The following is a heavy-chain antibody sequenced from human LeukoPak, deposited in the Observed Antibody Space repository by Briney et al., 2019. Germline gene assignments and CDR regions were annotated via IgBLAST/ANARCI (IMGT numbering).Heavy chain of an antibody. CDR1: GYTFTGYY. D-gene: IGHD2-15*01. Sequence: ASVKVSCKASGYTFTGYYMHWVRQAPGQGLEWMGIINPSGGSTSYAQKFQGRVTMTRDMSTSTVYMELSSLRSEDTAVYCCAREGGDCSGGSCYSGAVGYWGQGTLVTVSS. CDR3: AREGGDCSGGSCYSGAVGY. J-gene: IGHJ4*02. V-gene: IGHV1-46*01. CDR2: INPSGGST.